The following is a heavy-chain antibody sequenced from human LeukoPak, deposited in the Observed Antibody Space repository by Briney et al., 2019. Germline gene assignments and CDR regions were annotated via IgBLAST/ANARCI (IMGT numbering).Heavy chain of an antibody. Sequence: PGGSLRLSCTASGLSFGDFALSWVRQAPGKGLECVGFIRSRRYGGTTEYAASVKGRFTISRDDSKSIAYLQMNSLNIEDTAVYYCTCGALWCSGASCYPNWLDPWGQGTLVTVSS. V-gene: IGHV3-49*04. CDR3: TCGALWCSGASCYPNWLDP. CDR2: IRSRRYGGTT. J-gene: IGHJ5*02. CDR1: GLSFGDFA. D-gene: IGHD2-2*01.